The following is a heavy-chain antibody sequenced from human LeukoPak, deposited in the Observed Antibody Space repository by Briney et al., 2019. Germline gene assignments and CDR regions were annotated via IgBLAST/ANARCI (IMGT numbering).Heavy chain of an antibody. Sequence: ASVKVSCKASRYTFTSYDINWVREAAGQGLEWMGWMNPNTGRTGFAQKFQGRLTMTRDTSISTAYLELSSLRSGDTAIYYCARLSQTPDYYSNGGYYQLGFWGQGTPVTVSS. CDR1: RYTFTSYD. D-gene: IGHD3-22*01. J-gene: IGHJ4*02. CDR2: MNPNTGRT. V-gene: IGHV1-8*01. CDR3: ARLSQTPDYYSNGGYYQLGF.